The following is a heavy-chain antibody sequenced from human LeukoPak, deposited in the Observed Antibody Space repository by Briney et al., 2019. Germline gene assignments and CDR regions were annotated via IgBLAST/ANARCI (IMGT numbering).Heavy chain of an antibody. J-gene: IGHJ4*02. D-gene: IGHD1-7*01. V-gene: IGHV4-59*01. Sequence: SETLSLTCTVSGGSISSYYWSWIRQPPGKGLEWIAYIYYNGATNYNPSLKSRVTISVDTSKNEFSLRLNSVTAADTAVYYCARAFGWNYRRDYFDYWGQGTLVTVSS. CDR1: GGSISSYY. CDR3: ARAFGWNYRRDYFDY. CDR2: IYYNGAT.